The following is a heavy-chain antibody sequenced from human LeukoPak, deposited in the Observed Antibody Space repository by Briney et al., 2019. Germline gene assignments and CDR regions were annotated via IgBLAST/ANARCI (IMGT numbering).Heavy chain of an antibody. J-gene: IGHJ4*02. CDR1: GFTFSSYA. V-gene: IGHV3-23*01. Sequence: PGGSLRLSCAASGFTFSSYAMSWVRQAPGKGLEWVSAISGSGGSTYYADSVKGRFTISRDNSKNTLYLQMNSLRAEDTAVYYCAKEVRDVGWMRYDSSRDYWGQGTLVTVSS. CDR2: ISGSGGST. CDR3: AKEVRDVGWMRYDSSRDY. D-gene: IGHD3-22*01.